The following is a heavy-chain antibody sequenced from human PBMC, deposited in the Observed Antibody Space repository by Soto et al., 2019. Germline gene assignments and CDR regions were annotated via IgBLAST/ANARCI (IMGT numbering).Heavy chain of an antibody. D-gene: IGHD6-13*01. CDR2: IYYSGST. Sequence: SETLSLTCTVSGGSISSSSYYWGWIRQPPGKGLEWIGSIYYSGSTYYNPSLKSRVTISVDTSKNQFSLKLSSVTAADTAVYYCASVGAEQLVRTQWGQGTLVTVSS. V-gene: IGHV4-39*01. CDR1: GGSISSSSYY. J-gene: IGHJ4*02. CDR3: ASVGAEQLVRTQ.